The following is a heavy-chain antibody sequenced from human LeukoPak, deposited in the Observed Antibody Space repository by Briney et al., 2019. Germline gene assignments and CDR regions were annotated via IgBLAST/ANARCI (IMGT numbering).Heavy chain of an antibody. CDR2: INSDGSYT. CDR3: AKYGPQDSGSSHFDY. CDR1: GFTFSLYA. Sequence: PGGSLRLSCSASGFTFSLYAMHWVRQAPGKGLEYVSAINSDGSYTYYADSVKGRFTTSRDNSKNTLFLQMNSLRAEDTAIYYCAKYGPQDSGSSHFDYWGQGALVTVSS. V-gene: IGHV3-64*04. J-gene: IGHJ4*02. D-gene: IGHD1-26*01.